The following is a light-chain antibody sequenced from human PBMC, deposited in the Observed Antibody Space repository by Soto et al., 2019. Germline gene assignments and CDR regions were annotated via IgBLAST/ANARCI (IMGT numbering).Light chain of an antibody. J-gene: IGLJ1*01. CDR3: SSYTNINTRACV. CDR2: EVT. V-gene: IGLV2-14*01. Sequence: QSALTQPASVSGSPGQSITISCTGTSGDIGSYNRVSWYQQHPGKAPKLIIYEVTDRPSGVSNRFSGSKSGNTASLTISGLQAEDDAEYYCSSYTNINTRACVFGTGTMLTVL. CDR1: SGDIGSYNR.